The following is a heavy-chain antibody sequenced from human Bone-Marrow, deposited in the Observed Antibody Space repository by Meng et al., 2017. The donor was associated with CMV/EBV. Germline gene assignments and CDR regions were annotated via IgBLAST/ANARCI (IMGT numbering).Heavy chain of an antibody. CDR2: IYSGGSST. CDR3: ARAAAGTLDY. D-gene: IGHD6-13*01. V-gene: IGHV3-23*03. J-gene: IGHJ4*02. Sequence: GESLKISCAASGFTFSSYAMSWVRQAPGKGLEWVSVIYSGGSSTYYADSVKGRFTISRDNSKNTLYLQMNSLRAEDTAVYYCARAAAGTLDYWAQGTLVTVSS. CDR1: GFTFSSYA.